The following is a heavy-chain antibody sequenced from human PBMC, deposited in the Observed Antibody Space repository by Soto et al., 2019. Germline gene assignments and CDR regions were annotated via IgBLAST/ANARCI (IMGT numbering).Heavy chain of an antibody. V-gene: IGHV3-53*01. J-gene: IGHJ3*02. CDR1: GFTVSSNY. CDR2: IYSGGST. CDR3: ARDSPLTSARAFDI. Sequence: SCAASGFTVSSNYMSWVRQAPGKGLEWVSVIYSGGSTYYADSVKGRFTISRDSSKNTVYLQINSLGAEDTAVYYCARDSPLTSARAFDIWGQGTVVTVSS.